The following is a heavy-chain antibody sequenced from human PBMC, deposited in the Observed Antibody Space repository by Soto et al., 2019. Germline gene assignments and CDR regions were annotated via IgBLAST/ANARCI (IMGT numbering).Heavy chain of an antibody. Sequence: ASVKVSCKASGYIFTSYYMHWVRQAPGQGLEWMGIINPRGDSTNYAQKFQGRVTMTRDTSTSTIYMELSSLRSEDTAVYYCARGQHSYVNYWGQGTLVTVSS. J-gene: IGHJ4*02. V-gene: IGHV1-46*01. CDR1: GYIFTSYY. CDR3: ARGQHSYVNY. D-gene: IGHD5-18*01. CDR2: INPRGDST.